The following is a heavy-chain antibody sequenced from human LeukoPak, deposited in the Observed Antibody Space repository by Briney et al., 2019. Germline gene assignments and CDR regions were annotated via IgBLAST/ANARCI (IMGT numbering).Heavy chain of an antibody. D-gene: IGHD6-19*01. CDR3: AKEVSSSGYYYYYGTDV. CDR1: GFTFSIYG. J-gene: IGHJ6*02. Sequence: GGSLRLSCAASGFTFSIYGMHWVRQAPGKGLEWVAVISFGGNNTYFADSVKGRFTISRDNSKNTLYLQMNSLRAEDTAVYYCAKEVSSSGYYYYYGTDVWGQGTTVTVSS. CDR2: ISFGGNNT. V-gene: IGHV3-30*18.